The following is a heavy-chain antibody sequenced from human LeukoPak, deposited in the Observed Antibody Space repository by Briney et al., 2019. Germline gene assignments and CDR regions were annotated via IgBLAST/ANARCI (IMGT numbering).Heavy chain of an antibody. D-gene: IGHD3-22*01. Sequence: GGSLRLSCVASGFTFSSSGMHWVRQAPGKGLEGVAVIWSDGSTTYYGDSVKGRLTISRDNSKSTLYLQMNSLRAKDTAVYYCAREHHDSSTGAFDVWGQGTMVTVSS. J-gene: IGHJ3*01. CDR3: AREHHDSSTGAFDV. V-gene: IGHV3-33*01. CDR1: GFTFSSSG. CDR2: IWSDGSTT.